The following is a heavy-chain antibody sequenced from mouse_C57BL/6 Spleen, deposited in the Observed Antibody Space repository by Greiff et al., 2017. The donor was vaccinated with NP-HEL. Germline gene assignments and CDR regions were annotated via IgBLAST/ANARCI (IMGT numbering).Heavy chain of an antibody. CDR3: ARWDYSNYYAMDY. CDR2: IYPRSGNT. V-gene: IGHV1-81*01. J-gene: IGHJ4*01. D-gene: IGHD2-5*01. CDR1: GYTFTSYG. Sequence: VQLQQSGAELARPGASVKLSCKASGYTFTSYGISWVKQRTGQGLEWIGEIYPRSGNTYYNEKFKGKATLTADKSSSTAYLELRSLTSEDSAVYFCARWDYSNYYAMDYWGQGTSVTVSS.